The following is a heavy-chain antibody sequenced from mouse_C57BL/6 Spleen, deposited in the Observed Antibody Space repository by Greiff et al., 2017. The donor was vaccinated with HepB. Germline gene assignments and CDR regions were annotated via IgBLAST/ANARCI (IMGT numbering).Heavy chain of an antibody. Sequence: QVQLQQPGAELVKPGASVKLSCKASGYTFTSYWMQWVKQRPGQGLEWIGEIDPSDSYTNYNQKFKGKATLTVDTSSSTAYMQLSSLTSEDSAVYYCTRKRNYDYDDGFAYWGQGTLVTVSA. CDR1: GYTFTSYW. CDR2: IDPSDSYT. V-gene: IGHV1-50*01. J-gene: IGHJ3*01. D-gene: IGHD2-4*01. CDR3: TRKRNYDYDDGFAY.